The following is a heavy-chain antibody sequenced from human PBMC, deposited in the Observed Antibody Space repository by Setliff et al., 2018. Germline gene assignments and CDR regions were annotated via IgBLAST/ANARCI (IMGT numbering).Heavy chain of an antibody. CDR1: GASITTSNSY. V-gene: IGHV4-39*01. D-gene: IGHD6-6*01. J-gene: IGHJ5*02. CDR2: IYYSGNT. Sequence: PSETLSLTCTVSGASITTSNSYWGWIRQPPGKGLEWIAHIYYSGNTLYNPSLGSRLTISGDTSKNQFSLKLSSVTAADTAVYYCARLFHPDRSAETRRAGPGRFDPWGQGTLVIVSS. CDR3: ARLFHPDRSAETRRAGPGRFDP.